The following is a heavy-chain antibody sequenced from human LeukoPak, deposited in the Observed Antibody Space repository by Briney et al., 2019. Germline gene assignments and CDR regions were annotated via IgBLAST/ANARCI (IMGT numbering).Heavy chain of an antibody. CDR3: ARNRDGYNSFDY. D-gene: IGHD5-24*01. J-gene: IGHJ4*02. V-gene: IGHV4-31*03. CDR2: IYYSGSS. CDR1: GGSINNGGYY. Sequence: SETLSLTCTVSGGSINNGGYYWSWIRQHPGKGLEWIGYIYYSGSSYYNPSLRSRVTISVDTSKNHFSLKLSSVTAADTAVYYCARNRDGYNSFDYWGQGTLDTVSS.